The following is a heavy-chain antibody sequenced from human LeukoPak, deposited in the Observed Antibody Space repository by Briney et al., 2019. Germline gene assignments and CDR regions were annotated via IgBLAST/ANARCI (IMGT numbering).Heavy chain of an antibody. CDR3: ARGGSLAMGLDY. CDR1: GGSSSSSNW. J-gene: IGHJ4*02. V-gene: IGHV4-4*02. CDR2: IDHSGRT. Sequence: PSGTLSLTCAVSGGSSSSSNWWNWVRQPPGKGLEWIGEIDHSGRTNYNPSLKSRVTISVDTSKNQFSLKLSSVTAADTAVYYCARGGSLAMGLDYWGQGTLVTVSS. D-gene: IGHD1-26*01.